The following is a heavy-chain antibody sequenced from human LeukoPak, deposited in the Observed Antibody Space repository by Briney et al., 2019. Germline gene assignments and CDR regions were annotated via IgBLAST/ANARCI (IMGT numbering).Heavy chain of an antibody. D-gene: IGHD3-3*01. J-gene: IGHJ6*03. CDR3: AKDRLYVGFGVVTIYRDYYYMDV. V-gene: IGHV3-23*01. CDR2: ISGSGGST. CDR1: GFTFSRYA. Sequence: GGSLRLSCAASGFTFSRYAMSGVRQAPGKGLEWVSAISGSGGSTYYADSVKGRFTISRDNSKNTLYLQMNSLRAEDTAVYYCAKDRLYVGFGVVTIYRDYYYMDVWGKGTTVTVSS.